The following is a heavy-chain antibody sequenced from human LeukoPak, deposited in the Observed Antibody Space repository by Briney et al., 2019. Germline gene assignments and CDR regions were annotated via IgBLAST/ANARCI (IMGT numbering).Heavy chain of an antibody. V-gene: IGHV3-74*01. CDR1: GFTFSNYW. Sequence: QAGGSLRLSCVASGFTFSNYWMHWVRQAPGKGPVWVSRINSVGNITTYADSVKGRFAFSRDNAKNALYLGMNSLRAEDTAVYYCARELSGSSSRHFDYWGQGTLVTVSS. J-gene: IGHJ4*02. D-gene: IGHD2-15*01. CDR3: ARELSGSSSRHFDY. CDR2: INSVGNIT.